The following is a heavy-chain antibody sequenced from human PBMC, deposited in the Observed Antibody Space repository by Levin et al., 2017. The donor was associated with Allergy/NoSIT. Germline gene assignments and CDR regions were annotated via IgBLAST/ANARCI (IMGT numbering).Heavy chain of an antibody. J-gene: IGHJ4*02. CDR3: ASPGLRYFEN. D-gene: IGHD3-16*01. V-gene: IGHV4-39*02. CDR2: IYSDGTT. Sequence: SETLSLTCSVSGGSISRSAYYWGWIRQSPGKGLELVGCIYSDGTTYYNPSLKSRITISVDTSENHFSLKLSSVTAADTAVYYCASPGLRYFENWGRGTLVTVTS. CDR1: GGSISRSAYY.